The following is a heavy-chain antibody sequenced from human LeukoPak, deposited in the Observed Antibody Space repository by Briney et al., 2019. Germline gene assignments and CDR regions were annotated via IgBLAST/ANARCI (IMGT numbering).Heavy chain of an antibody. CDR3: ARNRIAAANWFDP. Sequence: ASVKVSCKASGYTFTSYYIHWVRQARGQGLEWMGIINPSGGSTTYAQRFQGRVTMTRDTSTSTVYMELSSLRSEDSAVYYCARNRIAAANWFDPWGQGTLVTVSS. CDR1: GYTFTSYY. V-gene: IGHV1-46*01. J-gene: IGHJ5*02. CDR2: INPSGGST. D-gene: IGHD6-13*01.